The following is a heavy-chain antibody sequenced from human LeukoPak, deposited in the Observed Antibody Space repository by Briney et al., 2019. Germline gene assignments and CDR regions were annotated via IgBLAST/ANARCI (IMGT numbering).Heavy chain of an antibody. D-gene: IGHD3-22*01. Sequence: ASVKVSCKASGCTFTTYGITWVRQAPGQGLEWMGWISAYNGNTNYAQKSQGRVTMTIDTSTSTAYMELRSLKSDDTAVYYCAVVWGYYYDSSGYSDFDYWGQGTLVTVSS. V-gene: IGHV1-18*01. CDR3: AVVWGYYYDSSGYSDFDY. CDR2: ISAYNGNT. J-gene: IGHJ4*02. CDR1: GCTFTTYG.